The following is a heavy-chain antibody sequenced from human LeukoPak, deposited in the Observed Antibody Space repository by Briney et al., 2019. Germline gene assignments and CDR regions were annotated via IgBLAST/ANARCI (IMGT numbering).Heavy chain of an antibody. D-gene: IGHD3-9*01. CDR1: GFTFSSDA. CDR2: IRGSAGST. CDR3: AKEGVLRYFDGGDY. V-gene: IGHV3-23*01. Sequence: GGSLRLSCAASGFTFSSDAMSWVRQAPGKGLEWVSAIRGSAGSTYYADSVKGRFTISRDNSKNTLYLQMNSLRAEDTAVYYCAKEGVLRYFDGGDYWGQGTLVTVSS. J-gene: IGHJ4*02.